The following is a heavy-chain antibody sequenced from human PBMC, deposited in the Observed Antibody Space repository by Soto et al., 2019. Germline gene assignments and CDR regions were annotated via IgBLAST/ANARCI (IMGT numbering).Heavy chain of an antibody. J-gene: IGHJ4*02. CDR2: INPSGGST. CDR1: GNTVPNYA. D-gene: IGHD1-26*01. Sequence: GASVKVSCKASGNTVPNYAIHWVRQAPGQGLEWMGIINPSGGSTSYAQKFQGRVTMTRDTSTSTVYMELSSLRSEDTAVYYCASRGSYGAEFDYWGQGTLVTVSS. V-gene: IGHV1-46*01. CDR3: ASRGSYGAEFDY.